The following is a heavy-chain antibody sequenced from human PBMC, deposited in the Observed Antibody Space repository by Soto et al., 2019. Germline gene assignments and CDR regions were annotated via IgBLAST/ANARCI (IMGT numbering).Heavy chain of an antibody. Sequence: PSETLSLTCTVSGGSISSYYLSWIRQPPGKGLEWIGYIYYSGSTNYNPSLKSRVTISVDTSKNQFSLKLSSVTAADTAVYYCARWLQLLSWFDPWGQGTLVTVSS. J-gene: IGHJ5*02. V-gene: IGHV4-59*01. D-gene: IGHD5-12*01. CDR2: IYYSGST. CDR3: ARWLQLLSWFDP. CDR1: GGSISSYY.